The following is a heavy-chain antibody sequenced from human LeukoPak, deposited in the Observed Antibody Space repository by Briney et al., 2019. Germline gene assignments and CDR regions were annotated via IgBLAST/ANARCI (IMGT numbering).Heavy chain of an antibody. CDR2: IKTKAESYAT. J-gene: IGHJ2*01. V-gene: IGHV3-73*01. D-gene: IGHD3-10*02. Sequence: PGGSLRLSCAASGFTFSGSDIHWVRQASGKGLEWIGRIKTKAESYATACVVSVKGRFTLSRDDSKNTAFLQMNSLKTEDTAVYYCSRRMFTADWHLDLWGRGTLVTVSS. CDR3: SRRMFTADWHLDL. CDR1: GFTFSGSD.